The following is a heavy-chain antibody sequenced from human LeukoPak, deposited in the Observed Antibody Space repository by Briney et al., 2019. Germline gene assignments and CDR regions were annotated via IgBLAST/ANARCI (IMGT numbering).Heavy chain of an antibody. Sequence: SETLSLTCTVSGGSISSSSYYWGWIRQPPGKGLEWIGSIYYSGSTYYNPSLKSRVTISVDTSKNQFSLKLSSVTAADTAVYYCARGRIAARTIDYWGQGTLVTVSS. CDR1: GGSISSSSYY. D-gene: IGHD6-6*01. V-gene: IGHV4-39*07. CDR2: IYYSGST. CDR3: ARGRIAARTIDY. J-gene: IGHJ4*02.